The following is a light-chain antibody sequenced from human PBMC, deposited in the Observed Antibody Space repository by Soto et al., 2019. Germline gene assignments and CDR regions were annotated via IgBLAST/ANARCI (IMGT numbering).Light chain of an antibody. CDR3: HQYGRSPPT. J-gene: IGKJ1*01. V-gene: IGKV3-20*01. CDR2: GAS. CDR1: QSVFYSSY. Sequence: ETVSTQSPGTRSLSLGERATLSCRASQSVFYSSYLAWYQQKPGQAPRLLIYGASSRATGIPDRFSGSASGTDFTLTISRLEPEDFAVYYCHQYGRSPPTFGQWTMVDI.